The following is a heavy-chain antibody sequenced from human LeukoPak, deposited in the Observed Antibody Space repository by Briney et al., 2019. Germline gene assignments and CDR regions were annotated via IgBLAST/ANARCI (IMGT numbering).Heavy chain of an antibody. CDR1: GFTFSSYE. CDR2: ISSSSSYI. J-gene: IGHJ4*02. CDR3: ARTYCSGGSCYSNIDY. D-gene: IGHD2-15*01. V-gene: IGHV3-21*01. Sequence: PGGSLRLSCAASGFTFSSYEMNWARQAPGKGLEWVSSISSSSSYIYYADSVKGRFTISRDNAKNSLYLQMNSLRAEDTAVYYCARTYCSGGSCYSNIDYWGQGTLVTVSS.